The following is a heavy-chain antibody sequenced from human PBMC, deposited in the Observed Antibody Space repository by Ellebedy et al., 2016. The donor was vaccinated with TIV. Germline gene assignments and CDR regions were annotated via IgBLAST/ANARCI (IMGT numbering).Heavy chain of an antibody. D-gene: IGHD2-2*01. CDR2: IYYSGST. CDR1: GGSISSYY. J-gene: IGHJ4*02. V-gene: IGHV4-59*08. CDR3: ARVPFIVVPAAIQYYFDY. Sequence: SETLSLXXTVSGGSISSYYWSWIRQPPGKGLEWIGYIYYSGSTYYNPSLKSRVTISVDTSKNQFSLKLSSVTAADTAVYYCARVPFIVVPAAIQYYFDYWGQGTLVTVSS.